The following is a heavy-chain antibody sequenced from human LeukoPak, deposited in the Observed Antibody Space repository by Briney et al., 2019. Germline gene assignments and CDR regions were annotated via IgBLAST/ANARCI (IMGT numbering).Heavy chain of an antibody. CDR3: AKGYSNYAP. D-gene: IGHD4-11*01. V-gene: IGHV3-30*02. CDR1: GFTFSTHG. Sequence: GGSLRLSCAASGFTFSTHGMHWVRQAPGKGLEWVAFIQNDGSNKDYADSVKGRFTISRDNSKNTLYLQMNSLRAEDTAVYYCAKGYSNYAPWGQGTLVTVSS. J-gene: IGHJ5*02. CDR2: IQNDGSNK.